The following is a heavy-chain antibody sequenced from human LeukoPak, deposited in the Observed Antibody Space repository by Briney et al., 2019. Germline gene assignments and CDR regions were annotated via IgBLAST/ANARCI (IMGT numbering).Heavy chain of an antibody. CDR1: GFSLTNFA. J-gene: IGHJ4*02. D-gene: IGHD3-22*01. V-gene: IGHV3-23*01. CDR3: AKAEYYYDSSGYWSY. CDR2: IIGSSGDT. Sequence: GGSLRLSCAASGFSLTNFAMSWVRQAPGKGLEWVSLIIGSSGDTFYADSVKGRFTISRDNSKNTLYLQMNSLGAEDTAVYYCAKAEYYYDSSGYWSYWGQGTLVTVSS.